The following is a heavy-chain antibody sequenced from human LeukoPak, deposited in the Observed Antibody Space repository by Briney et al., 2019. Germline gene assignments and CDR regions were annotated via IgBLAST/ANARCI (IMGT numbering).Heavy chain of an antibody. Sequence: GSSVKVSCKASGGTFSSYGISWVRQAPGQGLEWMGWISAYNGNTNYAQKLQGRVTMTTDTSTSTAYMELRSLRSDDTAVYYCARGKDTAMPYYFDYWGQGTLVTVSS. CDR2: ISAYNGNT. CDR3: ARGKDTAMPYYFDY. CDR1: GGTFSSYG. J-gene: IGHJ4*02. V-gene: IGHV1-18*01. D-gene: IGHD5-18*01.